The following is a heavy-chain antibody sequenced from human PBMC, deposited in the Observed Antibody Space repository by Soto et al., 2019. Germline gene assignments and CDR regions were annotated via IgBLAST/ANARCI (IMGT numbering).Heavy chain of an antibody. CDR2: ISGSGGST. V-gene: IGHV3-23*01. CDR1: GFTFSSYA. CDR3: AKVPTRWELSPLDY. Sequence: PGGSLRLSCAASGFTFSSYAMSWVRQAPGKGLEWVSAISGSGGSTYYADSVKGRFTISRDNSKNTLYLQMNSLRAEDTAVYYCAKVPTRWELSPLDYWGQGTLGTVSS. D-gene: IGHD1-26*01. J-gene: IGHJ4*02.